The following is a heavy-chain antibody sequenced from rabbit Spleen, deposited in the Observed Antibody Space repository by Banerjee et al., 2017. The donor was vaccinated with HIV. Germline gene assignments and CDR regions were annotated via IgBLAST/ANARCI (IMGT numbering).Heavy chain of an antibody. CDR1: GFSLTNYH. V-gene: IGHV1S69*01. Sequence: QSVEESGGRLVTPGGSLTLTCTVSGFSLTNYHMCWVRQAPGKGLEWIGTIWYDGNTDYATWAKGRFTISRASPTVDLKVSSPTTEDTATYFCAREACDNGGCYFDIWGPGTLVTVS. CDR2: IWYDGNT. J-gene: IGHJ4*02. D-gene: IGHD4-1*01. CDR3: AREACDNGGCYFDI.